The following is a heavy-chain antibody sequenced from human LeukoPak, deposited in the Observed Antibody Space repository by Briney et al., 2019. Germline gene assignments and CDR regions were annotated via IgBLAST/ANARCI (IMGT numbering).Heavy chain of an antibody. CDR2: IIPIFGTA. CDR1: GGTFSSYA. J-gene: IGHJ6*03. D-gene: IGHD3-10*01. CDR3: AKEVHWFGELFYYYYYMDV. Sequence: SVKVSCKASGGTFSSYAISWVRQAPGQGLEWMGGIIPIFGTANYAQKFQGRVTITADESTSTAYMELSSLRSEDTAVYYCAKEVHWFGELFYYYYYMDVWGKGTTVTISS. V-gene: IGHV1-69*13.